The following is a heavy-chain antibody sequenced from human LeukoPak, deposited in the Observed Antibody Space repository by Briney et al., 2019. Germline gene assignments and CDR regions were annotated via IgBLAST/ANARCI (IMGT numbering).Heavy chain of an antibody. Sequence: GGSLRLSCAASGFTFSSYAMRWVRQAPGKGLEWVAVISYDGSNKYYADSVKGRFTISRDNSKNTLYLQMNSLRAEDTAVYYCARDNELSMWGQGTLVTVSS. V-gene: IGHV3-30*04. CDR3: ARDNELSM. J-gene: IGHJ4*02. D-gene: IGHD1-1*01. CDR1: GFTFSSYA. CDR2: ISYDGSNK.